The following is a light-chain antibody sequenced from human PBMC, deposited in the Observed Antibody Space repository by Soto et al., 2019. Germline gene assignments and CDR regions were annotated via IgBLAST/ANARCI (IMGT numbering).Light chain of an antibody. CDR3: QQYENLPT. Sequence: IQMTQSHSAMSASVGDTVTITFRASQSIAASLAWYQHKPGEAPKILIYDVSSLETGVPSRFRGSGSGTDFTFTISRLQPEDIATYYCQQYENLPTFGQGTRLEIK. J-gene: IGKJ5*01. CDR2: DVS. V-gene: IGKV1-5*01. CDR1: QSIAAS.